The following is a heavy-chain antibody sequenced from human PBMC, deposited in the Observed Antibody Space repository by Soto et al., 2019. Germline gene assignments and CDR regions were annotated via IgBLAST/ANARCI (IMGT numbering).Heavy chain of an antibody. D-gene: IGHD1-1*01. J-gene: IGHJ4*02. Sequence: EVQLLESGGGLVQPGGSLRLSCAASGFTFSSYAMSWVRQAPGKGLEWVSAISGSGGSTYYADSVKGRFTISRDNSKNTLYWKMNGLRAEDTAVYYWAKDGGGAWVHAYYFDYWGQGTLVTVSS. CDR3: AKDGGGAWVHAYYFDY. CDR1: GFTFSSYA. CDR2: ISGSGGST. V-gene: IGHV3-23*01.